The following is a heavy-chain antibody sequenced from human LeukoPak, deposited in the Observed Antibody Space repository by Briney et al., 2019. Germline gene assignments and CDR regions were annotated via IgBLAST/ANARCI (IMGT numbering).Heavy chain of an antibody. Sequence: ASVKVSCKASGYTFTSYYMHWVRQAPGQGLEWMGWISAYNGNTNYAQKLQGRVTMTTDTSTSTAYMELRSLRSDDTAVYYCARGGDFWSGYYRTFGHWGQGTLVTVSS. CDR3: ARGGDFWSGYYRTFGH. J-gene: IGHJ4*02. D-gene: IGHD3-3*01. V-gene: IGHV1-18*04. CDR2: ISAYNGNT. CDR1: GYTFTSYY.